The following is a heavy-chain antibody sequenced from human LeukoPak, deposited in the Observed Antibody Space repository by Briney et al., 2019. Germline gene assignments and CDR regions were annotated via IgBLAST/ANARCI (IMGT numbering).Heavy chain of an antibody. Sequence: ASVKVSCKASGYTFTSYYIDWVRQAPGQGLEWMGWISAYNGNTNYAQKLQGRVTMTTDTSTSTAYMELRSLRSDDTAVYYCARVAYYGSGSYYNLNWFDPWGQGTLVTVSS. CDR2: ISAYNGNT. V-gene: IGHV1-18*04. J-gene: IGHJ5*02. CDR1: GYTFTSYY. D-gene: IGHD3-10*01. CDR3: ARVAYYGSGSYYNLNWFDP.